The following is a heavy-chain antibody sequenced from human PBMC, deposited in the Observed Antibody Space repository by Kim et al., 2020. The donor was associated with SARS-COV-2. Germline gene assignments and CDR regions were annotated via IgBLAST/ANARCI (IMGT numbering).Heavy chain of an antibody. J-gene: IGHJ4*02. Sequence: GGSLRLSCAASGFTFSNSAMHWVRQAPGKGLEWVAIISHDGSKKYYADSVKGRFTISRDNSKNTLYLEMNSLRAEDTAVYYCARNPVAAYYFDYWGQGTLVTVSS. CDR1: GFTFSNSA. CDR3: ARNPVAAYYFDY. CDR2: ISHDGSKK. D-gene: IGHD6-19*01. V-gene: IGHV3-30*04.